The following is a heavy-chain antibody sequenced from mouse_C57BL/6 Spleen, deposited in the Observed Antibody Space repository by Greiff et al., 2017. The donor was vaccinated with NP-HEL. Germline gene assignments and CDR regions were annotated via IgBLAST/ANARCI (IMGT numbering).Heavy chain of an antibody. V-gene: IGHV1-69*01. Sequence: QVQLQQPGAELVMPGASVKLSCKASGYTFTSYWMHWVKQRPGQGLEWIGEIDPSDSYTNYNQKFKGKATLTVDKSSSTAYMQLSSLTSEDSAVYDCARGITTVVGVMDYWGQGTSVTASS. D-gene: IGHD1-1*01. CDR3: ARGITTVVGVMDY. J-gene: IGHJ4*01. CDR1: GYTFTSYW. CDR2: IDPSDSYT.